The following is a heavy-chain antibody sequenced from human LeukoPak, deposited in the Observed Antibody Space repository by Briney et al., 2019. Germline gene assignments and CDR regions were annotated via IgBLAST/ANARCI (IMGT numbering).Heavy chain of an antibody. Sequence: GASVKVSCKASGGTFSSYAISWVRQAPGQGLEWMGRIIPIFGIANYAQKFQGRVTITADKSTSTAYMELSSLRSEDTAVYYCASTPRPGDPVDYGMDAWGQGTTVTVSS. J-gene: IGHJ6*02. CDR2: IIPIFGIA. CDR3: ASTPRPGDPVDYGMDA. CDR1: GGTFSSYA. V-gene: IGHV1-69*04.